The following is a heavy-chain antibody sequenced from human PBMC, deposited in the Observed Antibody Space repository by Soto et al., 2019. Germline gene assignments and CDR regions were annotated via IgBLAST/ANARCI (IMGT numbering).Heavy chain of an antibody. Sequence: QLLLQEAGPGLVKTSETLSLTCNVSGGSVRSGTYHWNWIRQPPGKALEWIGDIYYTGSTNYGPSLKSRVTITEHTSKNQFTLKLSSVTAAITAVYYCASMRKCWTGYYTDYYVDYWGQGILVTVSS. CDR3: ASMRKCWTGYYTDYYVDY. D-gene: IGHD3-3*01. V-gene: IGHV4-61*01. CDR2: IYYTGST. J-gene: IGHJ4*02. CDR1: GGSVRSGTYH.